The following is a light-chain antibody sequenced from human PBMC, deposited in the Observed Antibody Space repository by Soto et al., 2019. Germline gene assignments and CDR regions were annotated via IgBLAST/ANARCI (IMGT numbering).Light chain of an antibody. Sequence: ELVLTQSPGTLSLSPGERATLSCRASQSVSSSYLAWYQQKPGQDPRLLIYGTSSRATGIPNRFSGSGSGTDFTLTISRLETEDFAVYYCQQRDTFGGGTKVEIK. CDR1: QSVSSSY. J-gene: IGKJ4*01. CDR3: QQRDT. V-gene: IGKV3-20*01. CDR2: GTS.